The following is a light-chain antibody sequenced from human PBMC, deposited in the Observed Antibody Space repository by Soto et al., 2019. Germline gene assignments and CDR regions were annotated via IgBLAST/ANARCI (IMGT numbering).Light chain of an antibody. J-gene: IGKJ1*01. CDR3: QKYNSALGT. Sequence: DIQMTQSPSSVSASVGDRVTITCRASQGIGDRLAWYQQRPGKVPQLVVYFASTLPSGVPSRFSASGSGAEFILTISSLQPEDVATYYCQKYNSALGTFGQGTKVEIK. CDR1: QGIGDR. V-gene: IGKV1-12*01. CDR2: FAS.